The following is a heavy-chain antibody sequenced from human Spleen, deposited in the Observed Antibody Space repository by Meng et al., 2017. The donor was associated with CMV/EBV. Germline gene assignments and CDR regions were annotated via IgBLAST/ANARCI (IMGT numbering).Heavy chain of an antibody. CDR2: IYHSGST. CDR1: GGSIRRRNL. V-gene: IGHV4-4*02. J-gene: IGHJ4*02. CDR3: ARIERRRILKYCGSDCSTTDY. Sequence: QVQLQESGPGLVKPSGTLSRTCAVSGGSIRRRNLWTWVRQVPGKGLEWIGEIYHSGSTNYNPSLKSRVTISVDKFKNQFSLKLGSVTAADTAVYYCARIERRRILKYCGSDCSTTDYWGQGTLVTVSS. D-gene: IGHD2-21*02.